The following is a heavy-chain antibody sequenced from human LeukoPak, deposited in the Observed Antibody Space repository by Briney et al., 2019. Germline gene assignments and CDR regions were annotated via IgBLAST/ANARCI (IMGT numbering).Heavy chain of an antibody. CDR3: ARVRGYSYGFAFDI. CDR1: GFTFSSYW. CDR2: IKQDGSEK. Sequence: GGSLRLSCAASGFTFSSYWMSWVRQAPGKGLEWVANIKQDGSEKYYVDSVKGRFTISRDNAKNPLYLQMNSLRAEDTAVYYCARVRGYSYGFAFDIWGQGTMVTVSS. J-gene: IGHJ3*02. V-gene: IGHV3-7*01. D-gene: IGHD5-18*01.